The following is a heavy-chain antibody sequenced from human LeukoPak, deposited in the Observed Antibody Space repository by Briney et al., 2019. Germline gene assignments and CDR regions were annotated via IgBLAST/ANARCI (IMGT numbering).Heavy chain of an antibody. D-gene: IGHD3-10*01. CDR2: IYSGGST. CDR1: GFTVSSKY. CDR3: ARDRGSGLDY. Sequence: GGSLRLSCVVSGFTVSSKYMSWVRQAPGKGLEWVSVIYSGGSTYYADSVKGRFTISRDNSNNTLYLQMNSLRAEDTAVYYCARDRGSGLDYWGQGTLVTVSS. V-gene: IGHV3-66*01. J-gene: IGHJ4*02.